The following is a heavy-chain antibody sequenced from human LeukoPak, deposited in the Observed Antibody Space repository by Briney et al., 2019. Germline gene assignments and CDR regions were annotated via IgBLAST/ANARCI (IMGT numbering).Heavy chain of an antibody. J-gene: IGHJ2*01. CDR2: IYYSGST. Sequence: SETLSLTCTVSGGSISSYYWSWIRQSPGKGLEWIGHIYYSGSTNYNPSLKSRVTISVDTSKNQFSLKLSSVTAADTAVYYCARGWGIGWYFDLWGRGTLVTVSS. D-gene: IGHD3-16*01. CDR3: ARGWGIGWYFDL. CDR1: GGSISSYY. V-gene: IGHV4-59*13.